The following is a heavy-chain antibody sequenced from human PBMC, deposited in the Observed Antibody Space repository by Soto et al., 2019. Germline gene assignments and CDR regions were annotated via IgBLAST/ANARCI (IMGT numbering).Heavy chain of an antibody. Sequence: GSLRLSCAASGFTFSSFAMDWVRQAPGKGLEWVSAISNSFSDGNTHYADSVKGRFTISRDNDKNTVLLEMNSLRAEDTAVYYCAKVFSPEGGNYFDYWGQGTLVTVSS. V-gene: IGHV3-23*01. CDR2: ISNSFSDGNT. CDR1: GFTFSSFA. CDR3: AKVFSPEGGNYFDY. J-gene: IGHJ4*02.